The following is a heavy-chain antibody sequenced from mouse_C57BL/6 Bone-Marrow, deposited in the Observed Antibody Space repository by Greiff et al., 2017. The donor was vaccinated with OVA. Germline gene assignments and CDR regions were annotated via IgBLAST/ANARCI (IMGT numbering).Heavy chain of an antibody. CDR3: LYDYDGGGFAY. D-gene: IGHD2-4*01. Sequence: EVQLQQSGAELVRPGASVKLSCTASGFNIKDDYMHWVKQRPEQGLEWIGWIDPENGDTEYASKFQGKATITADTSSNTAYLQLSSLTSEDTAVYYCLYDYDGGGFAYGGQGTLVTVSA. CDR1: GFNIKDDY. V-gene: IGHV14-4*01. J-gene: IGHJ3*01. CDR2: IDPENGDT.